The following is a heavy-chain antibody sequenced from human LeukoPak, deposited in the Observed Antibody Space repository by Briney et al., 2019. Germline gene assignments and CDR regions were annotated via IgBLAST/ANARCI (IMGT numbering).Heavy chain of an antibody. Sequence: GGSLRLSCAASGFTFSSYAMSWVRQAPGKGLEWVSAISGSGGSTYYADSVKGRFTISRDNSKNTLYLQMNSLRAEDTAVYYCAKDGILWGYYGSGGDYWGQGTLVTVSS. D-gene: IGHD3-10*01. CDR2: ISGSGGST. CDR3: AKDGILWGYYGSGGDY. V-gene: IGHV3-23*01. CDR1: GFTFSSYA. J-gene: IGHJ4*02.